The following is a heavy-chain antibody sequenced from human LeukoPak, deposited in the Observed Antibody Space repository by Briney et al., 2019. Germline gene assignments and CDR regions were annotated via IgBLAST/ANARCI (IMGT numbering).Heavy chain of an antibody. D-gene: IGHD5-24*01. J-gene: IGHJ4*02. CDR2: ISYDGQGI. V-gene: IGHV3-30*03. CDR1: GFSFTNYG. Sequence: PGGSLRLSCEAFGFSFTNYGMHWVRQAPGKGLEWVAVISYDGQGINYADSVKGRFTISRDNAKNSLYLQMNSLRAEDTAVYYCAAGGDGYNHWGQGTLVTVSS. CDR3: AAGGDGYNH.